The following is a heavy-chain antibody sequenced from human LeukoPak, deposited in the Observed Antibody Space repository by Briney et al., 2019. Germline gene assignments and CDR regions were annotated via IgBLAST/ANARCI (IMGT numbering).Heavy chain of an antibody. CDR3: ARGAEYYYGSGSYGPVDY. CDR2: INPNSGGT. Sequence: ASVKVSSKASGYTFTGYYMHWVRQAPRQGLEWMGWINPNSGGTNYAQKFQGRVTMTRDTSISTAYMALSRLRSDDTAVYYCARGAEYYYGSGSYGPVDYWGQGTLVTVSS. D-gene: IGHD3-10*01. V-gene: IGHV1-2*02. J-gene: IGHJ4*02. CDR1: GYTFTGYY.